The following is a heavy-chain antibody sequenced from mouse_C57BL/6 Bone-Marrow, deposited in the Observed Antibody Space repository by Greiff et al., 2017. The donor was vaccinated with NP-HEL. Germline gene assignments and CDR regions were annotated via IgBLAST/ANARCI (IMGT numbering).Heavy chain of an antibody. V-gene: IGHV2-2*01. CDR2: IWSGGST. CDR1: GFSFTSYG. Sequence: VQLQQSGPGLVPPSQCLSITCTASGFSFTSYGVHWVRQSPGKGLEWLGVIWSGGSTDYNAAFIPRLSISKDNYKCQAFFKMNSLKADDTAIYYCARDSVNRTWFAYWGQGTLVTVSA. J-gene: IGHJ3*01. CDR3: ARDSVNRTWFAY.